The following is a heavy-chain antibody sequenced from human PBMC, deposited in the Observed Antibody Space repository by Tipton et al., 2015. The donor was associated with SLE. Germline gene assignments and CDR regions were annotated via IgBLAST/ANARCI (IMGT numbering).Heavy chain of an antibody. CDR2: ISNSGKTI. D-gene: IGHD3/OR15-3a*01. CDR3: ARDPGGTGYSRGTFDI. CDR1: GFTFSNYE. V-gene: IGHV3-48*03. J-gene: IGHJ3*02. Sequence: SLRLSCAASGFTFSNYEMNWVRQAPGKGLEWVSYISNSGKTIYDADSVKGRFTISRDNAKSSLYLQMNSLRAEDTAVYYCARDPGGTGYSRGTFDIWGQGTMVTVSS.